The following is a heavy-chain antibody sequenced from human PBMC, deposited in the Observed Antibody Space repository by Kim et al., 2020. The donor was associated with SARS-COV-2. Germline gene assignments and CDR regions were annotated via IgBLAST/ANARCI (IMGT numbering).Heavy chain of an antibody. Sequence: SETLSLTCTVSGGSISSYYWSWIRQPPGKGLEWIGYIYYSGSTNYNPSLKSRVTISVDTSKNQFSLKLSSVTAADTAVYYCARDRSIDDSSGYYNDAFDIWGQGTMVTVSS. CDR2: IYYSGST. V-gene: IGHV4-59*01. D-gene: IGHD3-22*01. J-gene: IGHJ3*02. CDR3: ARDRSIDDSSGYYNDAFDI. CDR1: GGSISSYY.